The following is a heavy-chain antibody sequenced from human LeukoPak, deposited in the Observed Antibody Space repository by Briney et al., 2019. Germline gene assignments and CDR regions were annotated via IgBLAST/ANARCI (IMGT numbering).Heavy chain of an antibody. Sequence: AETLSLTCAVYGGYFSGYYWSWIRQPPGKGLEWIGEVNQNGSTNYNPSPKSRVTISVDTSKRQFSLMLRSVTAADTAVYYCARWGADLWVPGISFYYMDVWDKGVQGPVSS. CDR3: ARWGADLWVPGISFYYMDV. V-gene: IGHV4-34*01. J-gene: IGHJ6*03. D-gene: IGHD1-14*01. CDR1: GGYFSGYY. CDR2: VNQNGST.